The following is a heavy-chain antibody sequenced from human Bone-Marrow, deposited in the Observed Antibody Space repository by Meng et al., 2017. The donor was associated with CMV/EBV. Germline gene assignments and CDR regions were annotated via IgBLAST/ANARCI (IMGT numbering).Heavy chain of an antibody. Sequence: GSLRLSCAASGFTFSSYEMNWVRQAPGKGLEWVSYISSSGSTIYYADSVKGRFTISRDNAKNSLYLQMNSLRAEDTAVYYCARSRSYYDFWGGSDAFDIWGQGTMVSVSS. D-gene: IGHD3-3*01. V-gene: IGHV3-48*03. CDR1: GFTFSSYE. CDR3: ARSRSYYDFWGGSDAFDI. CDR2: ISSSGSTI. J-gene: IGHJ3*02.